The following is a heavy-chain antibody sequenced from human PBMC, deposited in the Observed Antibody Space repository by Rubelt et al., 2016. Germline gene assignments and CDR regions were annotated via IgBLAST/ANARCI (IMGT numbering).Heavy chain of an antibody. V-gene: IGHV3-21*01. D-gene: IGHD3-10*01. Sequence: SSSYIYYADSVKGRFTISRDNAKNSLYLQMNSLRAEDTAVYYCARVMVRGVTTYYFDYWGQGTLVTVSS. CDR3: ARVMVRGVTTYYFDY. J-gene: IGHJ4*02. CDR2: SSSYI.